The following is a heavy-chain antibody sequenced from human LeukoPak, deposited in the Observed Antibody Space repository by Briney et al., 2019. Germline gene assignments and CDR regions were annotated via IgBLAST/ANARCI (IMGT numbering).Heavy chain of an antibody. CDR3: ARDHDSSGFLLYYFDY. CDR2: IQDDGRRT. J-gene: IGHJ4*02. V-gene: IGHV3-30*02. Sequence: PGGSLRLSCVASGFTFSKYGMHWVRQTPGKGLEWVAFIQDDGRRTEYADSVKGRFTISRDNSKNTLYLQMNSLRAEDTAVYYCARDHDSSGFLLYYFDYWGQGTLVTVSS. D-gene: IGHD3-22*01. CDR1: GFTFSKYG.